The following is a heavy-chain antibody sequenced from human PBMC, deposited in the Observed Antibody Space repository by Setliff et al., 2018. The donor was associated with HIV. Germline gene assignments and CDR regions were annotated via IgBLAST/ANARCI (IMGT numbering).Heavy chain of an antibody. J-gene: IGHJ4*02. CDR1: GSSISNGYY. Sequence: SETLSLTCAVSGSSISNGYYWGWIRQPPGKGLEWIGSIYHSGSTYYNPSLKSRATISLDTSKNQFSLRLTSVTAADTAVYYSARTKADGYNGVFDSWGQGTLVTVSS. CDR2: IYHSGST. V-gene: IGHV4-38-2*01. D-gene: IGHD5-12*01. CDR3: ARTKADGYNGVFDS.